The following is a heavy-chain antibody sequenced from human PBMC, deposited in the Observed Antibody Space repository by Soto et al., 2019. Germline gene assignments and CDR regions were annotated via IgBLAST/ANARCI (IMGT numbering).Heavy chain of an antibody. CDR1: GGTFSSYT. V-gene: IGHV1-69*02. J-gene: IGHJ6*03. Sequence: ASVKVSCKASGGTFSSYTISWVRQAPGQGLEWMGRIIPILGIANYAQKFQGRVTITADKSTSTAYMELSSLRSEDTAVYYCARGGDIVVVPAQAYYYYYMDVWGKGTTVTVSS. CDR2: IIPILGIA. D-gene: IGHD2-2*01. CDR3: ARGGDIVVVPAQAYYYYYMDV.